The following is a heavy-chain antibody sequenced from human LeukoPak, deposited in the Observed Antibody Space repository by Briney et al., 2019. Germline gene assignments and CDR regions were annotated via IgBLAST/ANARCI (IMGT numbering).Heavy chain of an antibody. D-gene: IGHD3-3*02. J-gene: IGHJ4*02. Sequence: SSETLSLTCAVYGGSFSGYYWSWIRQPPGKGLEWIGEIDHSGSTNYNPSLKSRVTIPVDTSKNQFSLELSSVTAADTAVYYYASSNHFWSGYYLLDYWSQGTLVTVSS. CDR1: GGSFSGYY. CDR2: IDHSGST. CDR3: ASSNHFWSGYYLLDY. V-gene: IGHV4-34*01.